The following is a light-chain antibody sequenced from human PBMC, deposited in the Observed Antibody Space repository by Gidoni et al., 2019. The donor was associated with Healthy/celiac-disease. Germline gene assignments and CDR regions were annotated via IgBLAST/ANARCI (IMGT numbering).Light chain of an antibody. V-gene: IGKV3-20*01. CDR3: QQYGSSPWT. CDR2: GAS. CDR1: QSVSSSY. Sequence: IVLTQSPGTLSFSPGERATLSCRSSQSVSSSYLAWYQQKPGQAPRLLIYGASSRDTGIPDRFSGSGSGTDFTLTISRLEPEDFAVYYCQQYGSSPWTFGQGTKVEIK. J-gene: IGKJ1*01.